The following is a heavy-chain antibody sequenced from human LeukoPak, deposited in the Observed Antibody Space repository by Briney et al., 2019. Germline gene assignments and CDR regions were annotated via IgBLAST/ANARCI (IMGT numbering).Heavy chain of an antibody. D-gene: IGHD3-22*01. CDR1: GFTFTSSA. CDR3: AAGLGESSGYYYVFGLS. J-gene: IGHJ5*02. V-gene: IGHV1-58*01. CDR2: IVVGSGNT. Sequence: GASVKVSCTASGFTFTSSAVQWVRQARGQRLEWIGGIVVGSGNTNYAQKFQERVTITRDMSTSTAYMELSSLRSEDTAVYYCAAGLGESSGYYYVFGLSWGQGTLVTVSS.